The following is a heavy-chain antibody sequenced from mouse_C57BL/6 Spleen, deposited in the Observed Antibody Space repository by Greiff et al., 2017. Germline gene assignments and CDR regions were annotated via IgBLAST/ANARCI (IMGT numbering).Heavy chain of an antibody. D-gene: IGHD1-1*01. CDR2: IHPNSGST. V-gene: IGHV1-64*01. J-gene: IGHJ2*01. CDR1: GYTFTSYW. CDR3: AREGGSSFYYFDY. Sequence: VKLQQPGAELVKPGASVKLSCKASGYTFTSYWMHWVKQRPGQGLEWIGMIHPNSGSTNYNEKFKSKATLTVDKSSSTAYMQLSSLTSEDSAVYYCAREGGSSFYYFDYWGQGTTLTVSS.